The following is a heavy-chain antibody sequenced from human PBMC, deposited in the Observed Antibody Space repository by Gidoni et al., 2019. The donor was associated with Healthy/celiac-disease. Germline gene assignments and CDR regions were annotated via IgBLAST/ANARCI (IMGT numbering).Heavy chain of an antibody. J-gene: IGHJ4*02. Sequence: EVQLVESGGGLVQPGRSLRLSCAAPGFTFDDYAMHWVRQAPGKGLEWVSGISWNSGSIGYADSVKGRFTISRDNAKNSLYLQMNSLRAEDTALYYCAKDIYRITIFGVVPDYWGQGTLVTVSS. CDR2: ISWNSGSI. V-gene: IGHV3-9*01. CDR1: GFTFDDYA. CDR3: AKDIYRITIFGVVPDY. D-gene: IGHD3-3*01.